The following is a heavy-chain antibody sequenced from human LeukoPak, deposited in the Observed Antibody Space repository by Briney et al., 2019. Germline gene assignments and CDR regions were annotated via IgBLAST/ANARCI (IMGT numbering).Heavy chain of an antibody. CDR1: GFTFSSYG. CDR2: ISYDGRDK. Sequence: GGSLRLSCAASGFTFSSYGMHWVRQAPGKGLEWVAVISYDGRDKYYADSVKGRFTISRDNSKNTLYLQMNSLRAEDTAVYYCARDPRAYYDYVWGSYYFDYWGQGTLVTVSS. V-gene: IGHV3-30*03. CDR3: ARDPRAYYDYVWGSYYFDY. D-gene: IGHD3-16*01. J-gene: IGHJ4*02.